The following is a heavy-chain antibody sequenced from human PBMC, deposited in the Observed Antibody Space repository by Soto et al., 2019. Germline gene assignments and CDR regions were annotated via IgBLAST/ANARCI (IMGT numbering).Heavy chain of an antibody. Sequence: SVKASGKAPGSTFSTYAISWVRQAPGQGLEWMGGIIPIFGTANYAQKFQGRVTITADESTSTAYMELSSLRSEDTAVYYCARDTPVVLGYCSGGSWYEPGYFDY. D-gene: IGHD2-15*01. CDR3: ARDTPVVLGYCSGGSWYEPGYFDY. V-gene: IGHV1-69*13. J-gene: IGHJ4*01. CDR2: IIPIFGTA. CDR1: GSTFSTYA.